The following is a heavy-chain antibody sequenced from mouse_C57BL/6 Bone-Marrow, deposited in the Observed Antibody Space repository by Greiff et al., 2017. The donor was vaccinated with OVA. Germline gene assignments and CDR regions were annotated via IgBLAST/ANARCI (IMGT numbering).Heavy chain of an antibody. CDR3: TSDGNFDY. V-gene: IGHV14-4*01. D-gene: IGHD2-1*01. CDR2: IDPENGDT. J-gene: IGHJ2*01. Sequence: EVMLVESGAELVRPGASVKLSCTASGFNIKDDYMHWVKQRPEQGLEWIGWIDPENGDTEYASKFQGKATITADTYSNTAYLQLSSLTSEDTAVYYCTSDGNFDYWGQGTTLTVSS. CDR1: GFNIKDDY.